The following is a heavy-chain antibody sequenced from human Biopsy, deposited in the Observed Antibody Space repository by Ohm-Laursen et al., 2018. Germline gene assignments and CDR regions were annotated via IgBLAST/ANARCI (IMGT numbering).Heavy chain of an antibody. V-gene: IGHV4-34*08. CDR2: INQAGTT. CDR3: GNEVHGRDY. Sequence: PSETLSLTCAVFGKTFSDYQWSWIRQPPGKGLEWIGQINQAGTTNYNPSLKSRVSISADASKYESSLRLTSVTAADTAVYLCGNEVHGRDYWGLGAQVTVSS. J-gene: IGHJ4*02. D-gene: IGHD2-15*01. CDR1: GKTFSDYQ.